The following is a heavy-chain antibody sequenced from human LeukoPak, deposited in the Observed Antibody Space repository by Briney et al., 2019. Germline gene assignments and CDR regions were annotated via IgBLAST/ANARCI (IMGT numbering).Heavy chain of an antibody. CDR3: AGYSYGVRPS. Sequence: SQTLSLTCVISGDSVSSNSAAWNWIRQPPSRGLEWLGRTYYRSKWYNDYAVSVKSQITINPDTSKNQFSLHLNSVTPEDTAVYYCAGYSYGVRPSWGQGTLVTVPS. CDR2: TYYRSKWYN. J-gene: IGHJ5*02. V-gene: IGHV6-1*01. CDR1: GDSVSSNSAA. D-gene: IGHD5-18*01.